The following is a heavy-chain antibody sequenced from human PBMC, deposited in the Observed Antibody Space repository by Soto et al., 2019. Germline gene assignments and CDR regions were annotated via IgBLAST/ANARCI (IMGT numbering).Heavy chain of an antibody. Sequence: SETLSLTCAVYGGSFSGYYWSWIRQPPGKGLEWIGEINHSGSTNYNPSLKSRATISVDTSKNQFSLKLSSVTAADTAVYYCARGQGGYYDFWSSSSRPFDYWGQETLVTVSS. D-gene: IGHD3-3*01. V-gene: IGHV4-34*01. J-gene: IGHJ4*02. CDR1: GGSFSGYY. CDR2: INHSGST. CDR3: ARGQGGYYDFWSSSSRPFDY.